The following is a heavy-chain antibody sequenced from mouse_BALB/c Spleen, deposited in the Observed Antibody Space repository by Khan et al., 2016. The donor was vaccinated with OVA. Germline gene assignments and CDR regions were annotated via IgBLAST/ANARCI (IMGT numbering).Heavy chain of an antibody. V-gene: IGHV5-17*02. Sequence: EVELVESGGGLVQPGGSRKLSCAASGFTFSSFGIHWVRQAPKKGLEWVAYISSGSSTIYYVDTVKGRFTIYRDIPKNTLFLQMTSLRSEDTAMYYCARSGGNFHWYFDVWGAGTSVTVSS. CDR2: ISSGSSTI. J-gene: IGHJ1*01. CDR1: GFTFSSFG. CDR3: ARSGGNFHWYFDV. D-gene: IGHD2-1*01.